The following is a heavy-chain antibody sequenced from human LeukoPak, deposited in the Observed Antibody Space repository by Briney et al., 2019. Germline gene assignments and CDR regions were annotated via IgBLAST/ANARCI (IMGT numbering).Heavy chain of an antibody. J-gene: IGHJ4*02. CDR3: ARVIGNDILTGYPLGYFDY. Sequence: ASVKVSCKASGYTFTGHYMHWVRQAPGQGLEWMGWINPNSGGTNYAQKFQGRVTMTRDTSISTAYMELSRLRSDDTAVYYCARVIGNDILTGYPLGYFDYWGQGTLVTVSS. V-gene: IGHV1-2*02. CDR2: INPNSGGT. D-gene: IGHD3-9*01. CDR1: GYTFTGHY.